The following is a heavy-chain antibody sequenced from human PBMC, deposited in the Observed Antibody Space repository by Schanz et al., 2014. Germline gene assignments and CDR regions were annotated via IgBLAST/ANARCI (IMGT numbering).Heavy chain of an antibody. CDR2: ISGSSRTI. CDR1: GFGFSSYS. J-gene: IGHJ4*02. Sequence: EVQLLESGGGLVQPGGSLRLSCAASGFGFSSYSMNWVRQAPGKGLEWVSYISGSSRTIYYADSMKGRFTVSRDNAENTLFLQMNSLRAEDTAVYYCARDLPRTFLFDYWGQGTLVTVSS. CDR3: ARDLPRTFLFDY. V-gene: IGHV3-48*01.